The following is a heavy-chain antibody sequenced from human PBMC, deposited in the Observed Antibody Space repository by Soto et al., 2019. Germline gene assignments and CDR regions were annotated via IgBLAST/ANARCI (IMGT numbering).Heavy chain of an antibody. J-gene: IGHJ6*02. D-gene: IGHD6-13*01. V-gene: IGHV3-30*18. CDR3: AKDVATSGSKYYYGMDV. CDR2: ISYDGSYQ. CDR1: GFIFSIYG. Sequence: QELLVESGGGAVQPGRSLRLSCSASGFIFSIYGMHWVRQAPGKGLEWVAVISYDGSYQYYADSVKGRFTISRDNSKNTLYLEMNSLRIEDTAVYSCAKDVATSGSKYYYGMDVWGQGTTVTVSS.